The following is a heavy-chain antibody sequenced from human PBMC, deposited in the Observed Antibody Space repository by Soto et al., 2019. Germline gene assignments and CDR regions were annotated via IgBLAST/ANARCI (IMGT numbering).Heavy chain of an antibody. CDR1: GFTLGGYA. D-gene: IGHD6-6*01. CDR2: ISSNGVGT. J-gene: IGHJ6*03. Sequence: EVQLAESGGGLAQPGGSLRLSCAASGFTLGGYAMDWVRQAPGKGLEYVSGISSNGVGTYYANSVQGRFTISRDNSKNTVDLQMGSLRPEDMAVYYCARRARPDFYYMDVWGKGTTVTVS. V-gene: IGHV3-64*01. CDR3: ARRARPDFYYMDV.